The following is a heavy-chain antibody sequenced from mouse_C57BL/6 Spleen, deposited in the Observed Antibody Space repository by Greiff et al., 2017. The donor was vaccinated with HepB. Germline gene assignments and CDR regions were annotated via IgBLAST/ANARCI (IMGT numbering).Heavy chain of an antibody. J-gene: IGHJ2*01. CDR3: ARWGTTVFYY. CDR1: GYTFTSYW. CDR2: IDPSASYT. D-gene: IGHD2-14*01. V-gene: IGHV1-69*01. Sequence: VQLQQPGAELVMPGASVKLSCKASGYTFTSYWMHWVKQRPGQGLEWIGAIDPSASYTTYNQKFKGKSPLTVDKASSTAYMQLSSLTSEDSAVYYCARWGTTVFYYWGQGTTLTVSS.